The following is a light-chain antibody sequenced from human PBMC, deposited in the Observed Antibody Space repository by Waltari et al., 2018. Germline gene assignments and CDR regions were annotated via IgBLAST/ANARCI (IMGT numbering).Light chain of an antibody. CDR2: KDT. CDR3: LSAYSGGSQGV. CDR1: ALPKQY. V-gene: IGLV3-25*03. Sequence: SYELTQPPSVSVSPGQTAKIPCSGDALPKQYTYWYQQKPGQAPLLVIYKDTERPSGIPGGFSGASAGKTVTLTISGVQAEDEADYYCLSAYSGGSQGVFGGGTKLTVL. J-gene: IGLJ2*01.